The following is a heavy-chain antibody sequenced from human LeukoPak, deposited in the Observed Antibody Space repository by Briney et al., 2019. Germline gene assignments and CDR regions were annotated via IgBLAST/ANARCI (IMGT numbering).Heavy chain of an antibody. Sequence: SETLSLTCAVYGGSFSGYYRSWIRQPPGKGLEWIGEINHSGSTNYNPSLKSRVTISVDTSKNQFSLKLSSVTAADTAVYYCARGRGYSSSSYFDYWGQGTLVTVSS. CDR2: INHSGST. CDR1: GGSFSGYY. V-gene: IGHV4-34*01. CDR3: ARGRGYSSSSYFDY. J-gene: IGHJ4*02. D-gene: IGHD6-6*01.